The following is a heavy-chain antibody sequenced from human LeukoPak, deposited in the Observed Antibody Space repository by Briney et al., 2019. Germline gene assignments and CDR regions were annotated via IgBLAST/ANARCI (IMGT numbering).Heavy chain of an antibody. Sequence: SETLSLTCTVSGGSISSSSYYWGWIRQPPGKGLEWMGSINHSGSTYHNPSLKSRVTISVDTSKNQFSLKLSSVTAADTAVYYCARADHYYDSSGYYPTFDYWGQGTLVTVSS. V-gene: IGHV4-39*07. CDR1: GGSISSSSYY. CDR2: INHSGST. J-gene: IGHJ4*02. CDR3: ARADHYYDSSGYYPTFDY. D-gene: IGHD3-22*01.